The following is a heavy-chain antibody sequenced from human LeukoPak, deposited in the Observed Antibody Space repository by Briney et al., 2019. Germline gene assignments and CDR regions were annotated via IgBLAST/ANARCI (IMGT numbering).Heavy chain of an antibody. CDR1: GFTFSGSA. CDR3: TRVHDPRHGYYYYYYYMDV. V-gene: IGHV3-73*01. J-gene: IGHJ6*03. Sequence: GGSLRLSCAASGFTFSGSAMHWVRQASGKGLEWVGRIRSKANSYATAYAASVKGRFTISRDDPKNTAYLQMNSLKTEDTAVYYCTRVHDPRHGYYYYYYYMDVWGKGTTVTVSS. CDR2: IRSKANSYAT.